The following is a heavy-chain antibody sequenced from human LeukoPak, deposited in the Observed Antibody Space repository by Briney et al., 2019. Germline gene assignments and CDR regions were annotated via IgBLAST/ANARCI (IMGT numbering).Heavy chain of an antibody. CDR1: GFTFHNYG. Sequence: PGGSLRLSCAVSGFTFHNYGMHWVRQAPGKGLDWLAMISYDDNNENYADSVKGRFTISRDISRNTLYLQMNSLRAEDTAIYYCARGYYYGSKTYAYFDNWGQGTLVTVSS. D-gene: IGHD3-10*01. CDR3: ARGYYYGSKTYAYFDN. J-gene: IGHJ4*02. CDR2: ISYDDNNE. V-gene: IGHV3-30*03.